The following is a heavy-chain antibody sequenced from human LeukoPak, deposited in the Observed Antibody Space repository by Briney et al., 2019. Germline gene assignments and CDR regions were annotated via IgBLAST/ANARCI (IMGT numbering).Heavy chain of an antibody. CDR2: INHSGST. CDR1: GGSFSGYY. J-gene: IGHJ5*02. Sequence: PSETLSLTCAVYGGSFSGYYWSWIRQPPGKGLEWIGEINHSGSTNYNPSLKSRVTISVDTSKNQFSLKLGSVTAADTAVYYCLRVVLLWFGELYGPNWFDPWGQGTLVTVSS. D-gene: IGHD3-10*01. CDR3: LRVVLLWFGELYGPNWFDP. V-gene: IGHV4-34*01.